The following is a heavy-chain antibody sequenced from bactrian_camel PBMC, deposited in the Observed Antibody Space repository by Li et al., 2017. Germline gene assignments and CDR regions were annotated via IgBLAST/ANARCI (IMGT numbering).Heavy chain of an antibody. J-gene: IGHJ4*01. CDR2: IYTGDSST. Sequence: HVQLVESGGGSVQAGGSLSLSCAASGYTYSSYCMGWFRQAPGKEREVIAAIYTGDSSTYYSNSVKGRFTISRDNTNNTLYLQVNNLTPEDTAMYYCAAGTFRSGWIRSPPIGRPLYWGQGTQVTVS. CDR1: GYTYSSYC. CDR3: AAGTFRSGWIRSPPIGRPLY. V-gene: IGHV3S1*01. D-gene: IGHD1*01.